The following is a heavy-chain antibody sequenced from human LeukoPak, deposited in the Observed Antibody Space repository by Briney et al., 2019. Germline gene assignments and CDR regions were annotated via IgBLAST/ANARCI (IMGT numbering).Heavy chain of an antibody. CDR3: ASLSEGVFVDY. Sequence: GGSLRLSCAASGFTFSDYYMRWIRQAPGKGLEWVSYISSSGSTIYYADSVKGRFTISRDNAKNSLYLQMNSLRAEDTAVYYCASLSEGVFVDYWGQGTLVTVSS. CDR2: ISSSGSTI. V-gene: IGHV3-11*04. J-gene: IGHJ4*02. CDR1: GFTFSDYY.